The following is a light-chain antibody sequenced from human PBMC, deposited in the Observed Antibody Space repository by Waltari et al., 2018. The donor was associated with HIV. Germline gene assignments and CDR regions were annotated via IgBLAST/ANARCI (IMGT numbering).Light chain of an antibody. Sequence: EIVLTQSPGTLSLSPGERATLSCRASQSVSSYLAWYQQKPGQAPRLLIYDASNRATGIPARFSGSGSWTDFTLTINSLEPEDFAVYYCQQRSDWPLTFGGGTKVEIK. J-gene: IGKJ4*01. CDR1: QSVSSY. CDR3: QQRSDWPLT. CDR2: DAS. V-gene: IGKV3-11*01.